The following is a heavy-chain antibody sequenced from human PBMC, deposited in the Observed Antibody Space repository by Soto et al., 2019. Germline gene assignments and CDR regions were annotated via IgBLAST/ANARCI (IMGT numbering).Heavy chain of an antibody. Sequence: ASAQVSSKAPRYTLTSYYMNWVRQAHGQGREWLGIINPSGGYTTYAQRFLGRVTMTSDTSTSTVHMELGSLTSEDTALYYCARGGGIVVVTAAYDHWGQGTLVTVSS. J-gene: IGHJ4*02. CDR2: INPSGGYT. CDR1: RYTLTSYY. CDR3: ARGGGIVVVTAAYDH. D-gene: IGHD2-21*02. V-gene: IGHV1-46*03.